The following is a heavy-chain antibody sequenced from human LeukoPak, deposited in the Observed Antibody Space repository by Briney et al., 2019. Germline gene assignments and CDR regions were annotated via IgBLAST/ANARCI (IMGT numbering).Heavy chain of an antibody. CDR2: ISSSSSYI. CDR3: ARGSQWELYFDY. V-gene: IGHV3-21*01. J-gene: IGHJ4*02. CDR1: GFTFSSYS. Sequence: PGGSLRLSCAASGFTFSSYSMNWVRQAPGKGLEWVSSISSSSSYIYYADSVKGRFTISRDNAKNSLYLQMNSLRAEDTAVYYCARGSQWELYFDYWGQGTLVTVSS. D-gene: IGHD1-26*01.